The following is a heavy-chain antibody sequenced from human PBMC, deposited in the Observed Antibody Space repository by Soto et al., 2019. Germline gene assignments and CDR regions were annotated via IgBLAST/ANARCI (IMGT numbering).Heavy chain of an antibody. V-gene: IGHV4-30-4*01. CDR1: GGSISSGDHY. CDR2: IHYSGST. Sequence: QVQLQESGPGLVKPSQTLSLTCTVSGGSISSGDHYWTWIRQPPGKGLEWIGSIHYSGSTYHNPSLESRVTISLDTSKNQFSLKLSSVTAADTALYYCARRKFYSRGWYLPDYWGQGTLVTVSS. D-gene: IGHD6-19*01. J-gene: IGHJ4*02. CDR3: ARRKFYSRGWYLPDY.